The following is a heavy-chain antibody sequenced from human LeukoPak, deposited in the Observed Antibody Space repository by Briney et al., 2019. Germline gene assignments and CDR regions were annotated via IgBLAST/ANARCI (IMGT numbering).Heavy chain of an antibody. CDR3: AKDGRDTAMVLGAPYYFDY. CDR2: IWYDGSNK. Sequence: PGGSLRLSCAASGFTFSSYGMHWVRQAPGKGLEWVAVIWYDGSNKYYADSVKGRFTISRDNSKNTLYLQMNSLRAEDTAVYYCAKDGRDTAMVLGAPYYFDYWGQGTLVTVSS. J-gene: IGHJ4*02. V-gene: IGHV3-30*02. CDR1: GFTFSSYG. D-gene: IGHD5-18*01.